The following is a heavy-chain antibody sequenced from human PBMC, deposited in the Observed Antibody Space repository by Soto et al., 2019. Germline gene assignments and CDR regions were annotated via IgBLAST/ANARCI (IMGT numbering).Heavy chain of an antibody. CDR3: XXXXXXVSAAAGRGPFDY. Sequence: VQLLESGGGLVQPGGSLRLSCAASGFTFSNYAMSWVRQAPGKGLEWVSAVSGSGGNTYYADSVQGRFTISRDNSKNMLNLQMNSLRAEDTAXYXXXXXXXXVSAAAGRGPFDYWGQGTLVTVSS. J-gene: IGHJ4*02. CDR1: GFTFSNYA. V-gene: IGHV3-23*01. D-gene: IGHD6-13*01. CDR2: VSGSGGNT.